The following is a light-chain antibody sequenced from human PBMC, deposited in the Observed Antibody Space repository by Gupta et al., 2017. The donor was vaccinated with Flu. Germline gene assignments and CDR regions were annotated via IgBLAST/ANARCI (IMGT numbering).Light chain of an antibody. CDR1: QSVLYSSNNKNY. Sequence: SLGERATITCRSSQSVLYSSNNKNYLTWYQQKPGQPPKLLFYWASTRESGVPDRFSGSGSGTDFTLTISSLQAEDVAVYYCQQYYSTPYTFGQGTKLEIK. CDR2: WAS. V-gene: IGKV4-1*01. CDR3: QQYYSTPYT. J-gene: IGKJ2*01.